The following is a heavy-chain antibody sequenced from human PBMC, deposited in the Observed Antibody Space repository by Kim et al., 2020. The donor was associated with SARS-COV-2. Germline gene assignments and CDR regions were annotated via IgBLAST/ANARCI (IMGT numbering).Heavy chain of an antibody. CDR3: ARERSTSSGHYYYYGLVV. D-gene: IGHD2-2*01. V-gene: IGHV1-69*06. CDR2: IIPIFGTV. CDR1: GGTLSSYG. Sequence: SVKVSCKASGGTLSSYGISWVRQAPGQGLEWMGGIIPIFGTVNYAQNFQGRVTITADKSTSTAYMELSSLTSEDTAVYYCARERSTSSGHYYYYGLVVWGQGTTVTVSS. J-gene: IGHJ6*02.